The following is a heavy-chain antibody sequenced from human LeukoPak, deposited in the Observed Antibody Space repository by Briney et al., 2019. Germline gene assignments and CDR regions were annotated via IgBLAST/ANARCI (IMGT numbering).Heavy chain of an antibody. J-gene: IGHJ4*02. Sequence: ASVKVSCKASGGTFSSYAISWVQQAPGQGLEWMGGIIPIFGTANYAQKFQGRVTITADESTSTAYMELSSLRSEDTAVYYCASSVDTAMEWYYFDYWGQGTLVTVSS. V-gene: IGHV1-69*13. D-gene: IGHD5-18*01. CDR1: GGTFSSYA. CDR3: ASSVDTAMEWYYFDY. CDR2: IIPIFGTA.